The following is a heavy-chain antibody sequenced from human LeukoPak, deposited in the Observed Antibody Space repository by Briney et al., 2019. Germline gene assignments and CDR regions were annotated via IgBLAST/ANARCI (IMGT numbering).Heavy chain of an antibody. CDR2: IIAYNGNT. CDR1: GYTFTSYG. Sequence: ASVKVSCKASGYTFTSYGISWVRQAPGQGLEWMGWIIAYNGNTNYAQKLQGRVTMTTDTSTSTAYMELRRLRSDDTAVYDCAREESSGWPRFDPWGQGTLVTVSS. D-gene: IGHD6-19*01. V-gene: IGHV1-18*01. CDR3: AREESSGWPRFDP. J-gene: IGHJ5*02.